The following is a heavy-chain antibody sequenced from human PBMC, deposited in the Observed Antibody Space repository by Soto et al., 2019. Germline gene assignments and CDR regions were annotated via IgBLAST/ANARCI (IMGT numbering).Heavy chain of an antibody. V-gene: IGHV4-59*01. CDR3: AREKRIIMVRGGLDYYYYYMDV. CDR1: GGSISSYY. Sequence: SETLSLTCTVSGGSISSYYWSWIRQPPGKGLEWIGYIYYSGSTNYNPSLKSRVTISVDTSKNQFSLKLSSVTAADTAVFYCAREKRIIMVRGGLDYYYYYMDVWGKGTTVTVSS. CDR2: IYYSGST. D-gene: IGHD3-10*01. J-gene: IGHJ6*03.